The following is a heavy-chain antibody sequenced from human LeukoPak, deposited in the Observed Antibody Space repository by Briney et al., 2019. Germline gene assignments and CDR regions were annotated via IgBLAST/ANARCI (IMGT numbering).Heavy chain of an antibody. CDR2: IYYSGST. J-gene: IGHJ3*02. Sequence: SETLSLTCTVSGGSISSYYWSWIWQPPGKGLEWIGYIYYSGSTNYNPSLKSRVTISVDTSKNQFSLKLSSVTAADTAVYYCARQAGHCSGGSCARVDAFDIWGQGTMVTVSS. V-gene: IGHV4-59*08. CDR1: GGSISSYY. CDR3: ARQAGHCSGGSCARVDAFDI. D-gene: IGHD2-15*01.